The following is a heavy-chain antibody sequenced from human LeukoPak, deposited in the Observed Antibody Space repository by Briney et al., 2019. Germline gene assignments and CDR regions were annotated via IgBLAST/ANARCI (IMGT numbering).Heavy chain of an antibody. J-gene: IGHJ4*02. CDR2: ISSSGSTI. Sequence: GGSLRLSCAASGLTFSDYYMSWIRQAPGKGLEWVSYISSSGSTIYYADSVKGRFTISRDNAKNSLYLQMNSLRAEDTAVYYCARDLPSLMAAFDYWGQGTLVTVSS. D-gene: IGHD2-8*01. CDR1: GLTFSDYY. CDR3: ARDLPSLMAAFDY. V-gene: IGHV3-11*01.